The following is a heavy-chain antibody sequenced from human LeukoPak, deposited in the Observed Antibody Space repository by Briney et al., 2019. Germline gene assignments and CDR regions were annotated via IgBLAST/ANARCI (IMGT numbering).Heavy chain of an antibody. Sequence: SETLSLTCTVSGGSISSYYWSWIRQPPGKGLEWIGYIYYSGSTNYNPSLKSRVTISVDTSKNQFSLKLSSVTAADTAVYYCAREGYSYGSFFDYWGQGTLVTVSS. V-gene: IGHV4-59*01. D-gene: IGHD5-18*01. CDR1: GGSISSYY. CDR2: IYYSGST. J-gene: IGHJ4*02. CDR3: AREGYSYGSFFDY.